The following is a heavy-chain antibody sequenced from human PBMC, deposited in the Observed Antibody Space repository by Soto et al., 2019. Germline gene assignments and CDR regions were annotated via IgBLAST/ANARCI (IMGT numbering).Heavy chain of an antibody. CDR2: IGAYNGNT. Sequence: ASVKVSCKASGYTFTSYGISWVRQAPGQGLEWMGWIGAYNGNTNYAQKLQGRVTMTTDTSTSTAYMELRSLRTEDTAVYYCTTLWFGELLSDFDYWGQGTLVTVSS. CDR1: GYTFTSYG. J-gene: IGHJ4*02. CDR3: TTLWFGELLSDFDY. V-gene: IGHV1-18*01. D-gene: IGHD3-10*01.